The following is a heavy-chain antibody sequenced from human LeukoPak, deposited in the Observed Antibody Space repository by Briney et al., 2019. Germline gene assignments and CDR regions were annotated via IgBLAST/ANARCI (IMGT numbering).Heavy chain of an antibody. Sequence: GGSLRLSCAASGFTFSRYWMHWVRQAPKKGQVWVSRINTDGSRTTYAGSVKGRFTISRDNAKNTVYLQMNSLRAEDTAVYYCARVASGSYNWFDPWGQGTLVTVSS. V-gene: IGHV3-74*01. J-gene: IGHJ5*02. CDR3: ARVASGSYNWFDP. CDR1: GFTFSRYW. CDR2: INTDGSRT. D-gene: IGHD3-10*01.